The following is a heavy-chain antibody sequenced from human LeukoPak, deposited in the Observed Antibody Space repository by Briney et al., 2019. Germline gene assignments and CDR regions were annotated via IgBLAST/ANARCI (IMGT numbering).Heavy chain of an antibody. Sequence: SETLSLTCSVSGGSISSSNWWSWVRQPPGKGLEWIGEIYHSGSTNYNPSLKSRVTISVDKSKNQFSLKLSSVTAADTAVYYCASNPTGYSSGWYGWFDPWGQGTLVTVSS. CDR1: GGSISSSNW. D-gene: IGHD6-19*01. V-gene: IGHV4-4*02. CDR2: IYHSGST. J-gene: IGHJ5*02. CDR3: ASNPTGYSSGWYGWFDP.